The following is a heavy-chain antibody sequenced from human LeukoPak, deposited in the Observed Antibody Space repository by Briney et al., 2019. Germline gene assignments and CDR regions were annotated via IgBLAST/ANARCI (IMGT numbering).Heavy chain of an antibody. V-gene: IGHV1-8*01. CDR2: MNPNSGNT. D-gene: IGHD6-19*01. J-gene: IGHJ5*02. CDR1: GYTFTSYD. Sequence: GASVKVSCKASGYTFTSYDINWVRQATGQGLEWMGWMNPNSGNTGCAQKFQGRVTMTRNTSISTAYMELSSLRSEDTAVYYCARDSSGVTNWFDPWGQGTLVTVSS. CDR3: ARDSSGVTNWFDP.